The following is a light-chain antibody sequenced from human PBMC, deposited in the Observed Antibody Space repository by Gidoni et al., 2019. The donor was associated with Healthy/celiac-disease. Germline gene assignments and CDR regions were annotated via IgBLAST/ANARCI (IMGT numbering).Light chain of an antibody. Sequence: DIVMPQSPDSLAVSLGERATINCKSSQSVLYSSNNKNYLAWYQQKPGQPPKLLIYWASTRESGVPDRFSGSGSGTDFTLTISSLQSEDVAVYYCQQYYSTRLTFGGETKVEIK. V-gene: IGKV4-1*01. CDR3: QQYYSTRLT. CDR2: WAS. CDR1: QSVLYSSNNKNY. J-gene: IGKJ4*01.